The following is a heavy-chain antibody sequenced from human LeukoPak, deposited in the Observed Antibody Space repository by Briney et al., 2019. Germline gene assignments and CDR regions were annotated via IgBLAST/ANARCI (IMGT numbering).Heavy chain of an antibody. J-gene: IGHJ3*02. CDR3: TTDPQDTLRYFDWFRERDAFDI. CDR1: GFTFSSYG. D-gene: IGHD3-9*01. V-gene: IGHV3-15*01. Sequence: GGSLRPSCAASGFTFSSYGMHWVRQAPGKGLEWVGRIKSKTDGGTTDYAAPVKGRFTISRDDSKNTLYLQMNSLKTEDTAVYYCTTDPQDTLRYFDWFRERDAFDIWGQGTMVTVSS. CDR2: IKSKTDGGTT.